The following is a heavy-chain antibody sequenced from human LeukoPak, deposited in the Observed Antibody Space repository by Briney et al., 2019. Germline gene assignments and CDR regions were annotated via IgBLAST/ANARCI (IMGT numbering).Heavy chain of an antibody. CDR2: ISAYNGNT. CDR1: GYTFTSYG. D-gene: IGHD2-15*01. J-gene: IGHJ6*03. CDR3: ARVAVVVVAATRYYMDV. Sequence: GASVKVSCKASGYTFTSYGISWVRQAPGQGLEWMGWISAYNGNTNYAQKLQGRVTMTTDTSTSTAYMELRSLRSDDTAVYYCARVAVVVVAATRYYMDVWGKGTTVTISS. V-gene: IGHV1-18*01.